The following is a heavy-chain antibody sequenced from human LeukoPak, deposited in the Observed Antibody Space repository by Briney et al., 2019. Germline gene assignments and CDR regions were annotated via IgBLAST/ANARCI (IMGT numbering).Heavy chain of an antibody. V-gene: IGHV1-8*01. Sequence: GASVKVSCKASGYTFTSYDINWVRQATGQGLEWMGWMNPNSGNTGYAQKFQGRVTMTRNTSISTAYMELSSLRSEDTAVYYCARGLEMATTNVYWGQGTLVTVSS. CDR1: GYTFTSYD. D-gene: IGHD5-24*01. CDR3: ARGLEMATTNVY. J-gene: IGHJ4*02. CDR2: MNPNSGNT.